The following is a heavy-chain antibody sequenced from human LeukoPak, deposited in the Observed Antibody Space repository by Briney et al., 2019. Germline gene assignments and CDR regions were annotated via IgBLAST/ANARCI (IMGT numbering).Heavy chain of an antibody. V-gene: IGHV1-69*01. CDR1: GGTFSSYA. D-gene: IGHD3-9*01. CDR2: IIPIFGTA. CDR3: ARGRESSKLTSGFQSFDWLSDSFDL. Sequence: SVKVSCKASGGTFSSYAISWVRQAPGQGLEWMGGIIPIFGTANYAQKFQGRVTITADESTSTAYMELSSLRSEDTAVYYCARGRESSKLTSGFQSFDWLSDSFDLWGQGTIVTVSS. J-gene: IGHJ3*01.